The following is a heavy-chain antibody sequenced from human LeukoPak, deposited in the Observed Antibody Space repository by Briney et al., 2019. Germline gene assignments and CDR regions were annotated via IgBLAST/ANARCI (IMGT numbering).Heavy chain of an antibody. V-gene: IGHV3-43D*04. CDR2: IRWDGGGT. CDR1: GFSFGDYV. CDR3: AKEEKSRSWSEMDV. Sequence: PGGSLRLSCAASGFSFGDYVMHWVRQAPGKGLEWVSLIRWDGGGTFYAESVKGRFTISRDNSKNSLYLQMNSLKIEDTALYYCAKEEKSRSWSEMDVWGKGTTVIVSS. D-gene: IGHD1-26*01. J-gene: IGHJ6*03.